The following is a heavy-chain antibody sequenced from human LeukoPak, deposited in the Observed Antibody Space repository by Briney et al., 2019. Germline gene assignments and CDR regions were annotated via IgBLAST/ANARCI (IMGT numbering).Heavy chain of an antibody. D-gene: IGHD2-2*01. V-gene: IGHV3-23*01. CDR1: GFTFSIYA. J-gene: IGHJ4*02. CDR3: AKDSCSSTSCYFDY. Sequence: HPGGSLRLSXAASGFTFSIYAMRCVRQAPGKGLECVSALSGSGGSTYYADSVKGRFPISRDNSKNTLYLQMNSLRAEDTAVYYCAKDSCSSTSCYFDYWGQGTLVTVSS. CDR2: LSGSGGST.